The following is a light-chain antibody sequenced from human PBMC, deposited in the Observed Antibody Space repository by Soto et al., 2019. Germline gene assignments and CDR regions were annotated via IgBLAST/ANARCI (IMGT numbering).Light chain of an antibody. CDR3: QSYDSSLSGYV. CDR1: SSNIGAGYE. CDR2: ENN. V-gene: IGLV1-40*01. J-gene: IGLJ1*01. Sequence: QSVLTQPPSVSEAPGQRVTISCTGGSSNIGAGYEAHWYQQVPGTAPKLLIYENNNRPSGVPDRFSGSKSGTSASLAITGFQAEDEAEYYCQSYDSSLSGYVFGTGTKLTVL.